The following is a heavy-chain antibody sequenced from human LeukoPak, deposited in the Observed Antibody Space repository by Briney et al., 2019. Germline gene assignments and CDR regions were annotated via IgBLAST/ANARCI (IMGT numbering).Heavy chain of an antibody. V-gene: IGHV4-4*07. CDR2: IYTSGST. CDR1: GGSTSSYY. J-gene: IGHJ5*02. D-gene: IGHD6-13*01. Sequence: SETLSLTCTVSGGSTSSYYWSWIRQPAGKGLEWIGRIYTSGSTNYNPSLKSRVTISVDTSKNQFSLKLSSVTAADTAVYYCARDSDSSSWHEGWFDPWGQGTLVTVSS. CDR3: ARDSDSSSWHEGWFDP.